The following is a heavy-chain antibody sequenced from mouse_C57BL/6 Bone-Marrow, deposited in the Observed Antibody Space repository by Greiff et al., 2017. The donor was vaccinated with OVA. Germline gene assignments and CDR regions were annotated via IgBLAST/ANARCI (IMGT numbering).Heavy chain of an antibody. V-gene: IGHV14-4*01. CDR1: GFDIKDDY. CDR3: TSYYSNTGLFAY. J-gene: IGHJ3*01. Sequence: EVQLQQSGAELVRPGASVKLSCTASGFDIKDDYMHWVKQRPEQGLEWIGWIDPENGDTEYASKFQGKATITADTSSNTAYLQLSSLTSEDTAVDYCTSYYSNTGLFAYWGQGTVVTVSA. CDR2: IDPENGDT. D-gene: IGHD2-5*01.